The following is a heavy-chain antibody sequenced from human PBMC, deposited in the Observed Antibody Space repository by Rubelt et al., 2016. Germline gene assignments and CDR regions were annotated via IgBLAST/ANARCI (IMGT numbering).Heavy chain of an antibody. J-gene: IGHJ5*02. CDR2: IYSGGST. CDR3: AKSPASGLPKWFDP. D-gene: IGHD4-11*01. Sequence: APGKGLEWVSVIYSGGSTYYADSVKGRFTISRDNSKNTLYLQMNSLRAEDTAVYYCAKSPASGLPKWFDPWGQGSLVTVSS. V-gene: IGHV3-53*01.